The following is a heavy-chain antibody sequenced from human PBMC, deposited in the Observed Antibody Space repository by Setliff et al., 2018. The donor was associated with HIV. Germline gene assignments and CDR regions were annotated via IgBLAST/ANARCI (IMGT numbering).Heavy chain of an antibody. Sequence: PGGSLRLSCAASGFTLSDSYMSWIRQAPGKGLEWVSYISNTGSAIHYADSVKGRFTISRDNAKNSLYLQINSLRAEDTAVYYCVRGLDYGGNAVYWGQGTLVTVSS. CDR1: GFTLSDSY. V-gene: IGHV3-11*04. CDR3: VRGLDYGGNAVY. CDR2: ISNTGSAI. J-gene: IGHJ4*02. D-gene: IGHD4-17*01.